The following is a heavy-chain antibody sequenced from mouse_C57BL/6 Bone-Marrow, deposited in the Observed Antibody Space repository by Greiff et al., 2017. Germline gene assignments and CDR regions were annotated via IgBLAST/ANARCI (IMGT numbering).Heavy chain of an antibody. J-gene: IGHJ2*01. D-gene: IGHD2-1*01. CDR2: INSDGGST. V-gene: IGHV5-2*01. CDR3: ARRAMITTLFDY. CDR1: EYEFPSPY. Sequence: EVKLVESGGGLGQPGEALKLSCESNEYEFPSPYMSWVRKNPEKRLEFVAAINSDGGSTYFPDTMERRFIISRDNTKKTLYLQMSSLRSEDTALYYCARRAMITTLFDYWGQGTTLTVSS.